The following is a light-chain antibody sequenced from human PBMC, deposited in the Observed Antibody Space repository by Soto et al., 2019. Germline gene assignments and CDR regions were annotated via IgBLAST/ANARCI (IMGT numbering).Light chain of an antibody. CDR2: AAS. CDR1: QSISSH. CDR3: QQSFSSPFT. Sequence: DIQMTQSPSSLSASVGDRVSITCRASQSISSHLNWYQHKPGKAPKVLIYAASSLQGGVPSRFSGSGSGTDFTLTIKSLQPEDYATYYCQQSFSSPFTFSPGTKVDVK. J-gene: IGKJ3*01. V-gene: IGKV1-39*01.